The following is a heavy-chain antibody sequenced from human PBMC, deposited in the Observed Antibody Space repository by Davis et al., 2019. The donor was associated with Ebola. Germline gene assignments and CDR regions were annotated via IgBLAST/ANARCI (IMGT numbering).Heavy chain of an antibody. J-gene: IGHJ6*02. CDR1: GFTFSSYE. D-gene: IGHD4-11*01. CDR3: AREGYSNRRFYYYYGMDV. Sequence: GGSLRLSCAASGFTFSSYEMNWVRQAPGKGLEWVAVIWYDGSNKYYADSVKGRFTISRDNSKNTLYLQMNSLRAEDTAVYYCAREGYSNRRFYYYYGMDVWGQGTTVTVSS. CDR2: IWYDGSNK. V-gene: IGHV3-33*08.